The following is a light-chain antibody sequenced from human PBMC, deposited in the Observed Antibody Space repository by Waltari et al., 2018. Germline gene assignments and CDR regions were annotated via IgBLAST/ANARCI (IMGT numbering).Light chain of an antibody. J-gene: IGKJ1*01. V-gene: IGKV1-5*01. CDR2: DAS. Sequence: DIQMTQSPSTLSTSVGERVTITCRASQSISVWLAWYQQKPGKAPNLLIYDASRLESGVPSRFSGSGSGTEFTLTISSLQPDDFATYYCQQYNTYATFGQGTKVEIK. CDR3: QQYNTYAT. CDR1: QSISVW.